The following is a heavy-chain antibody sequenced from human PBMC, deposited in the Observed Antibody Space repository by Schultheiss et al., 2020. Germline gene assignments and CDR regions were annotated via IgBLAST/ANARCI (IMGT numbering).Heavy chain of an antibody. CDR3: AKGAGYSSSSVPFDD. Sequence: GGSLRLSCAASGFTFSSYDMHWVRQAPGKGLEWVAVIWYDGSNKYYADSVKGRFTISRDNAKNSLYLQMSSLRPEDTALYYCAKGAGYSSSSVPFDDWGQGTLVTVSS. CDR1: GFTFSSYD. V-gene: IGHV3-33*03. J-gene: IGHJ4*02. CDR2: IWYDGSNK. D-gene: IGHD6-6*01.